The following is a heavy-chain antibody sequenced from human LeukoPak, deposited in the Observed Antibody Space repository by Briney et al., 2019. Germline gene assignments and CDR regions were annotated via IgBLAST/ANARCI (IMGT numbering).Heavy chain of an antibody. J-gene: IGHJ5*02. D-gene: IGHD3-3*01. CDR1: GASMSTGGYY. V-gene: IGHV4-31*03. Sequence: SQTLSLTCIVSGASMSTGGYYWSWIRQHPGEVLEWIGYFYYSGNTYYNPSLKSRVAISVDASKNQFSLKLSSVTAADTAVYYCARGSGYYSWFDPWGQGTLVTVSS. CDR3: ARGSGYYSWFDP. CDR2: FYYSGNT.